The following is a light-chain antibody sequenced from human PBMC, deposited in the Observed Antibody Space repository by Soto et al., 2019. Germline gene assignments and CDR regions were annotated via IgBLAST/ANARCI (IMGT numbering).Light chain of an antibody. J-gene: IGLJ2*01. V-gene: IGLV2-14*01. Sequence: QSALTQPASASGSPGQSITIACTGTSSDVGSYNYVSWYQQHPGKAPKLMIYEVNNRPSGVSNRFSGSKSGNTASLTISGLQAEDEADYYCSSYTSSSTLVFGGGTKLNVL. CDR3: SSYTSSSTLV. CDR2: EVN. CDR1: SSDVGSYNY.